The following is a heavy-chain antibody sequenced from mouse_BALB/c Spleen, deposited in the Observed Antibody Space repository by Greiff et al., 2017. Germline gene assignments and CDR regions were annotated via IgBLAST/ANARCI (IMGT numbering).Heavy chain of an antibody. CDR1: GYTFTDYE. J-gene: IGHJ3*01. CDR3: TLLAC. V-gene: IGHV1-15*01. Sequence: VQLQQSGAELVRPGASVTLSCKASGYTFTDYEMHWVKQTPVHGLEWIGAIDPETGGTAYNQKFKGKTTLTADKSSSTAYMELRSLTSEDSAVYYCTLLACWGQGTLVTVSA. CDR2: IDPETGGT.